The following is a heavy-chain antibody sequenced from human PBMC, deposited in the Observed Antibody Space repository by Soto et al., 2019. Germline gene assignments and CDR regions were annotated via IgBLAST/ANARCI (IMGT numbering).Heavy chain of an antibody. J-gene: IGHJ4*02. CDR1: GGSISSGGYY. Sequence: QLQLQESGSGLVKPSQTLSLTCAVSGGSISSGGYYWSWIRQPPGKGLEWIGYIYHSGSTYYNPSLKSRVTISVDRSKKQFALKLSSVTAADTAVYYCAAGGGLARYYWGQGTLVTVSS. D-gene: IGHD1-26*01. CDR2: IYHSGST. CDR3: AAGGGLARYY. V-gene: IGHV4-30-2*01.